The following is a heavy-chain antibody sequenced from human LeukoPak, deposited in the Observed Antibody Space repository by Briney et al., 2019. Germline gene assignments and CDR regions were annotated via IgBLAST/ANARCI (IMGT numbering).Heavy chain of an antibody. CDR3: ARHGTYGSGTGGFLFD. J-gene: IGHJ4*02. CDR1: GGSFSGYY. D-gene: IGHD3-10*01. Sequence: PSETLSLTCAVYGGSFSGYYWSWIRQPPGKGLEWIGEINHSGSTNYNPSLKSRVTISVDTSKNQFSLKLSSVTAADTAVYYCARHGTYGSGTGGFLFDWGQGTLVTVSS. V-gene: IGHV4-34*01. CDR2: INHSGST.